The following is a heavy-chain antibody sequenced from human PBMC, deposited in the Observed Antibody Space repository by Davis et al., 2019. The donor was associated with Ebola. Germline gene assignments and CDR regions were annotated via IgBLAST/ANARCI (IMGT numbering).Heavy chain of an antibody. D-gene: IGHD2-15*01. V-gene: IGHV3-15*01. Sequence: PGGSLRLSCAASGFTFSNAWMSWVRQAPGKGLEWVGRIKSKTDGGTTDYAAPVKGRFTISRDDSKNTLYLQMNSLKTEDTAVYYCTTDPAGCSGGSCFPYDYWGQGTLVTVSS. J-gene: IGHJ4*02. CDR1: GFTFSNAW. CDR3: TTDPAGCSGGSCFPYDY. CDR2: IKSKTDGGTT.